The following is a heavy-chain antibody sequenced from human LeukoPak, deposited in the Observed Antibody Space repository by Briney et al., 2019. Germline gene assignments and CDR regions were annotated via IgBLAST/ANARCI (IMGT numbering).Heavy chain of an antibody. J-gene: IGHJ6*02. CDR1: GFTFSDYT. CDR2: ISSSGSTI. V-gene: IGHV3-48*04. CDR3: ARDSMGRHDYGDSEPYYYYYGMDV. D-gene: IGHD4-17*01. Sequence: GGSLRLSCAASGFTFSDYTMNWVRQAPGKGLEWVSYISSSGSTIYYADHVKGQFPISRDNAKNSLYLQMNSLRAEDTAVYYCARDSMGRHDYGDSEPYYYYYGMDVWGQGTMVTVSS.